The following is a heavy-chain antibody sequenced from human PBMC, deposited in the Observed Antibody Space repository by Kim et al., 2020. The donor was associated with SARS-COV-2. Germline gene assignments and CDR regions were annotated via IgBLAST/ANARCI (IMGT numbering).Heavy chain of an antibody. CDR3: AREEGDYRNWFDP. CDR1: GGSISSGGYY. D-gene: IGHD4-17*01. CDR2: IYYSGST. V-gene: IGHV4-31*03. J-gene: IGHJ5*02. Sequence: SETLSLTCTVSGGSISSGGYYWSWIRQHPGKGLEWIGYIYYSGSTYYNPSLKSRVTISVDTSKNQFSLKLSSVTAADTAVYYCAREEGDYRNWFDPWGQGTLVTVSS.